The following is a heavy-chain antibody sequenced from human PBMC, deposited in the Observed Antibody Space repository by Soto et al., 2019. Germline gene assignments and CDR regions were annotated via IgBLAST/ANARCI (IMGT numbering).Heavy chain of an antibody. D-gene: IGHD3-22*01. Sequence: PSETLSLTCTVSGGSISSSSYYWGWIRQPPGKGLEWIGSIYYSGSTYYNPSLKSRVTISVDTSKNQFSLKLSSVTAADTAVYYCARTVTEDDSSGYSIFDFRGQRTLVTGSS. CDR1: GGSISSSSYY. CDR3: ARTVTEDDSSGYSIFDF. CDR2: IYYSGST. J-gene: IGHJ4*02. V-gene: IGHV4-39*01.